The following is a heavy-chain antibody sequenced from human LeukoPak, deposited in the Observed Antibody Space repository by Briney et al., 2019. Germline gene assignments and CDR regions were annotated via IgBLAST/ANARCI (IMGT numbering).Heavy chain of an antibody. CDR2: IKSKTDGGTT. CDR3: TTNLLWSGEEIDY. J-gene: IGHJ4*02. D-gene: IGHD3-10*01. V-gene: IGHV3-15*01. CDR1: GFTFSNAW. Sequence: KSGGSLRLSCAASGFTFSNAWMSWVRQAPGKGLEWVGRIKSKTDGGTTDYAAPVKGRFTISRDDSKNTLYLQMNSLKTEDTAVYYFTTNLLWSGEEIDYWGQGTLVTVSS.